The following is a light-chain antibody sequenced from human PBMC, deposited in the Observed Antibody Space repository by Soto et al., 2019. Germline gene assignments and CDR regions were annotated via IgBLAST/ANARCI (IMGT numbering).Light chain of an antibody. CDR3: SSHTSGSTRV. CDR2: EVT. Sequence: QSVLTQPASVSGSPGQSIAISCTGTSSDVGGYDYVSWYQQHPDKAPKLMIYEVTKRPSGVSNRFSGSKSGNTASLTISGLQPGDEADYYCSSHTSGSTRVFGSGTKVTVL. V-gene: IGLV2-14*01. CDR1: SSDVGGYDY. J-gene: IGLJ1*01.